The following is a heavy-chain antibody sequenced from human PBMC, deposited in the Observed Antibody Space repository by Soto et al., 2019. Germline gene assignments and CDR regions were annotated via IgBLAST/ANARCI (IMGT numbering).Heavy chain of an antibody. D-gene: IGHD6-19*01. CDR1: GYTFTSYY. CDR3: ARGQYSSGGGI. J-gene: IGHJ3*02. Sequence: QVQLVQSGAEVKKPGASVKVSCKASGYTFTSYYMHWVRQAPGQGLEWMGIINPSGGSTSYAQKFQGRANMTRDTSTSTGHMERSSQGSEGTAVYYSARGQYSSGGGIWGQGTMVTVSS. CDR2: INPSGGST. V-gene: IGHV1-46*03.